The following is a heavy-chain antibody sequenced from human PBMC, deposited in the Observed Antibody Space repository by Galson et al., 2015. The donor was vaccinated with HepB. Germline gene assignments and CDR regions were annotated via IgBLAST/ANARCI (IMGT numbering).Heavy chain of an antibody. V-gene: IGHV3-23*01. Sequence: SLRLSCAASGFTFSSYAMSWVRQAPGKGLEWVSAISGSGGSTYYADSVKGRFTISRDNSKNTLYLQMNSLRAEDTAVYYCAKGGSYDILTGYYNAFMDVWGQGTTVTVSS. CDR3: AKGGSYDILTGYYNAFMDV. D-gene: IGHD3-9*01. CDR1: GFTFSSYA. J-gene: IGHJ6*02. CDR2: ISGSGGST.